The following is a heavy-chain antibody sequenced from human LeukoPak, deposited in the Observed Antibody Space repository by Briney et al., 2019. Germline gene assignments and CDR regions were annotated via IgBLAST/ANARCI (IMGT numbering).Heavy chain of an antibody. V-gene: IGHV3-74*01. Sequence: PGGSLRLSCAASGFTFSSHWMHWARHAPGKGLVWVSRVKGDGTFTNYADSVYGRFTISRDNAKNTLYLHMHSLRAEDTAVYYCVRDGDDFNFDYWGQGNLVTVSS. CDR2: VKGDGTFT. CDR1: GFTFSSHW. CDR3: VRDGDDFNFDY. J-gene: IGHJ4*02. D-gene: IGHD5-24*01.